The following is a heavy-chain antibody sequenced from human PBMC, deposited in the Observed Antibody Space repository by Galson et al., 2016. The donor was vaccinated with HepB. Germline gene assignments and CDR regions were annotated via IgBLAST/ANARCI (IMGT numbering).Heavy chain of an antibody. D-gene: IGHD6-19*01. J-gene: IGHJ4*02. CDR3: AKKRMAPVAGNNYFGS. Sequence: SLRLSCAGSGFNFNIYVMSWVRQAPGKGLEWVATIDENAYETQYTDSVKGRLTISRANSANTRYLQMSSLRAEDTALYYCAKKRMAPVAGNNYFGSWGQGTLVTVSS. CDR2: IDENAYET. CDR1: GFNFNIYV. V-gene: IGHV3-23*05.